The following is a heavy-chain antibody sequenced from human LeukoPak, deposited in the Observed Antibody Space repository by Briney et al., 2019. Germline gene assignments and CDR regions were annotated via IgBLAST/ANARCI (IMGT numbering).Heavy chain of an antibody. CDR3: AKYTERAFDI. CDR1: GFTFNGYA. J-gene: IGHJ3*02. CDR2: ISPTGAGT. D-gene: IGHD2-2*02. Sequence: GGSLRLSCAASGFTFNGYAMSWVRQAPGKGLEWVSAISPTGAGTYYADSVKGLFTISRGNSKNTLYLQMNSLRAEDTAVYYCAKYTERAFDIWGQGTMVTVSS. V-gene: IGHV3-23*01.